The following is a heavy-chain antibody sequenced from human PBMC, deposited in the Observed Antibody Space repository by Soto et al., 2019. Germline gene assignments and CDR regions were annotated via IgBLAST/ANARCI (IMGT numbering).Heavy chain of an antibody. J-gene: IGHJ4*02. CDR2: IIPRSGTS. D-gene: IGHD2-15*01. CDR3: AREPLGYCSGGSCFEPAPIDY. CDR1: GDTFSTYT. V-gene: IGHV1-69*13. Sequence: SVKVSCKASGDTFSTYTITWVRQAPGQGLEWMGGIIPRSGTSNYAQKFQGRVTITADESTSTAYMELSSLRSEDTAAYYCAREPLGYCSGGSCFEPAPIDYWGQGTLVTVSS.